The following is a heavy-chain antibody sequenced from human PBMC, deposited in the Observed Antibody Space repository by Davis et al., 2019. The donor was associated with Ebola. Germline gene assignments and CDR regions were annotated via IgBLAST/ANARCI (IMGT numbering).Heavy chain of an antibody. CDR3: AKSGLSFGVVKYHYGMDV. CDR1: GFTFSSYG. J-gene: IGHJ6*04. D-gene: IGHD3-3*01. CDR2: ISYDGSNK. V-gene: IGHV3-30*18. Sequence: GESLKISCAASGFTFSSYGMHWVRQAQGKGLEWVAVISYDGSNKYYADSVKGRFTISRDNAKNTLYLQMNSLRAEDTAVYYCAKSGLSFGVVKYHYGMDVWGKGTTVTVSS.